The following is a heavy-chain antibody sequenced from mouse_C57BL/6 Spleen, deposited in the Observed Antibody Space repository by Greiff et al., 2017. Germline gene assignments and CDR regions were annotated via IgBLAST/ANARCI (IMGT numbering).Heavy chain of an antibody. D-gene: IGHD4-1*01. J-gene: IGHJ1*03. V-gene: IGHV3-6*01. Sequence: EVHLVESGPGLVKPSQSLSLTCSVTGYSITSGYYWNWIRQFPGNKLEWMGYISYDGSNNYNPSLKNRISITRDTSKNQFFLKLNSVTTEDTATYYCARGEELGHWYFDVWGTGTTVTVSS. CDR3: ARGEELGHWYFDV. CDR1: GYSITSGYY. CDR2: ISYDGSN.